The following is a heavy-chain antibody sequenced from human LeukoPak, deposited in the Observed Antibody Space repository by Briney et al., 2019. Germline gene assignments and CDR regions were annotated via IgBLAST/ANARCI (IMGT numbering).Heavy chain of an antibody. J-gene: IGHJ6*04. D-gene: IGHD3-10*01. V-gene: IGHV4-34*01. CDR1: GGSFSGYY. CDR2: INHSGST. CDR3: ARGNYYGSGSCYYYSGMDV. Sequence: SETLSLTCAVYGGSFSGYYWSWIRQPPGKGLEWIGEINHSGSTNYNPSLKSRVTISVDTSKNQFSLKLSSVTAADTAVYYCARGNYYGSGSCYYYSGMDVWGKGTTVTVSS.